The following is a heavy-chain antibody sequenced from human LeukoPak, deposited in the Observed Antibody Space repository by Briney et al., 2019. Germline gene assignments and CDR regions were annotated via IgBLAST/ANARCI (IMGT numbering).Heavy chain of an antibody. CDR2: IYYSGST. J-gene: IGHJ4*02. CDR3: ASGIGYCTNGVCSLDY. V-gene: IGHV4-59*01. Sequence: SETLSLTCTVSGGSISSYYWSWLRQPPGKGLEWIGYIYYSGSTNYNPSLKSRVTISVDTSKNQFSLKLSSVTAADTAVYYCASGIGYCTNGVCSLDYWGQGTLVTVSS. CDR1: GGSISSYY. D-gene: IGHD2-8*01.